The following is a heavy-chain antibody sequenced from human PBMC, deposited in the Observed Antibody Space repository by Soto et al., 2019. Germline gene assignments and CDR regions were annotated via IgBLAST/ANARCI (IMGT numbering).Heavy chain of an antibody. CDR2: IYYSGST. J-gene: IGHJ6*02. CDR3: ARSANFGELAADYYYYYGMDV. V-gene: IGHV4-39*07. Sequence: SETLSLTCTVSGGSISSSSYYWGWIRQPPGKGLEWIGSIYYSGSTNYNPSLKSRVTISVDKSKNQFSLKLSSVTAADTAVYYCARSANFGELAADYYYYYGMDVWGQGTTVTVSS. CDR1: GGSISSSSYY. D-gene: IGHD3-10*01.